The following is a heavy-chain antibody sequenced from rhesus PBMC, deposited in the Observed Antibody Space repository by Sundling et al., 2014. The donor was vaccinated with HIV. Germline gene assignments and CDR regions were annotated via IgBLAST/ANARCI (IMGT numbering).Heavy chain of an antibody. V-gene: IGHV4-160*01. CDR2: IYGSGGST. CDR1: DYSISSGYS. Sequence: QVQLQESGPGVVTPSETLSLTCAVSDYSISSGYSWSWIRLPPGKGLEWIGRIYGSGGSTDYNPSLKSRVTISIDTSKNQFSLKLSSVTAADTAVYYCARQRWYGLDSWGQGVVVTVSS. CDR3: ARQRWYGLDS. D-gene: IGHD6-37*01. J-gene: IGHJ6*01.